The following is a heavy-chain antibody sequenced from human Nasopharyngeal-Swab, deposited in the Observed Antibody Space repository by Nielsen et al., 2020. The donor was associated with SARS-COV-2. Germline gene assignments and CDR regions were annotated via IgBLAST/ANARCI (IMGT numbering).Heavy chain of an antibody. V-gene: IGHV4-39*06. J-gene: IGHJ4*02. CDR2: IFYSGST. Sequence: SETLSLTCSVPGGSIRSSSYYWGWMRQPPGKGLEWIGSIFYSGSTYYNPSLKSRVTISVDKSKNQFPLKLSSVTAADTAVYYCAREIRTGYSYGYGFDYWGQGTLVTVSS. CDR3: AREIRTGYSYGYGFDY. D-gene: IGHD5-18*01. CDR1: GGSIRSSSYY.